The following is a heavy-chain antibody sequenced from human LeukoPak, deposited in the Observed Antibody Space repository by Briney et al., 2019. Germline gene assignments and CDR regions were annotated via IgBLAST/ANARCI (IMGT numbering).Heavy chain of an antibody. CDR3: ARGVIVSDNWFDP. V-gene: IGHV3-33*01. CDR1: GFTFSSYG. J-gene: IGHJ5*02. D-gene: IGHD5/OR15-5a*01. Sequence: GRSLRLSCAASGFTFSSYGMHWVRQAPGKGLEWVAVIWYDGSNKYYADSVKGRFTISRDNSKNTLYLQMNSLRAEDTAVYYSARGVIVSDNWFDPWGQGTLVTVSS. CDR2: IWYDGSNK.